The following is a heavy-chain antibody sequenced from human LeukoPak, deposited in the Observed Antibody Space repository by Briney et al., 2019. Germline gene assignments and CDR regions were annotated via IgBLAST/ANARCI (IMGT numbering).Heavy chain of an antibody. CDR3: ARDVQVVAATLDYYYYMDV. D-gene: IGHD2-15*01. CDR1: GGSINNGGYY. J-gene: IGHJ6*03. Sequence: PSETLPLTCTVSGGSINNGGYYWSWIRQHPGKGLEWIGYIYYSGSSYYNPSLRSRVTISVDTSKNQFSLKLNSVTAADTAVYYCARDVQVVAATLDYYYYMDVWGKGTTVTVSS. V-gene: IGHV4-30-4*01. CDR2: IYYSGSS.